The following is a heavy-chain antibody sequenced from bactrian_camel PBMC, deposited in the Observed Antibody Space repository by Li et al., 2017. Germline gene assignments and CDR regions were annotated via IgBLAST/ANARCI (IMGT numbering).Heavy chain of an antibody. Sequence: VQLVESGGGSVQAGGSLRLSCAASRYTIGNNCMAWFRQAPGKERKGVATTGRRSTYYAASVKGRFTIAQDNGKNALYLQMNSLKPEDTAMYYCAANTDWAWGCGLGRNEYNYWGQGTQVTVS. CDR3: AANTDWAWGCGLGRNEYNY. J-gene: IGHJ4*01. V-gene: IGHV3S55*01. CDR2: TGRRST. D-gene: IGHD5*01. CDR1: RYTIGNNC.